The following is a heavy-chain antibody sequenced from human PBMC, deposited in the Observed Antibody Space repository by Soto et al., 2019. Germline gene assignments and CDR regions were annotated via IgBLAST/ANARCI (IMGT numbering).Heavy chain of an antibody. V-gene: IGHV6-1*01. J-gene: IGHJ6*02. CDR1: GDSVSSNSAT. Sequence: SQTLPLTCAISGDSVSSNSATWNWIRQSPSRGLEWLGRTYYRSKWYNDYAVSVKSRITINPDTSKNQFSLQLNSVTPEDTAVYYCARDLRRINYYYYGMDVWGQGTTVTVSS. CDR2: TYYRSKWYN. CDR3: ARDLRRINYYYYGMDV. D-gene: IGHD2-15*01.